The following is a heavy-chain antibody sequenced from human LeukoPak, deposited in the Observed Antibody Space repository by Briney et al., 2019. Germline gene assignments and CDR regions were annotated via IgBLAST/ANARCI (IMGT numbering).Heavy chain of an antibody. V-gene: IGHV3-30*04. CDR1: GFTFSSYA. J-gene: IGHJ4*02. Sequence: GGSLRLSCAASGFTFSSYAMHWVRQAPGKGLEWVAVISYDGSNKYYADSVKGRFTISRDNSKNTLYLQMNSLRAEDTAVYYCAKDSHDGEFYFDYWGQGTLVTVSS. CDR3: AKDSHDGEFYFDY. CDR2: ISYDGSNK. D-gene: IGHD3-10*01.